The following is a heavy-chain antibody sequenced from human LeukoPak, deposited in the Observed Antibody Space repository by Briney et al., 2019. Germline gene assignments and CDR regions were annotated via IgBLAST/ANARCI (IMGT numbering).Heavy chain of an antibody. CDR1: GFTFSSYA. CDR2: ISSSGSTI. V-gene: IGHV3-48*03. J-gene: IGHJ4*02. Sequence: PGGSLRLSCAASGFTFSSYAMHWVRQAPGKGLEWVSYISSSGSTIYYADSVKGRFTISRDNAKNSLYLQMNSLRAEDTAVYYCARVYYYGSGSYYFPIDYWGQGTLVTVSS. CDR3: ARVYYYGSGSYYFPIDY. D-gene: IGHD3-10*01.